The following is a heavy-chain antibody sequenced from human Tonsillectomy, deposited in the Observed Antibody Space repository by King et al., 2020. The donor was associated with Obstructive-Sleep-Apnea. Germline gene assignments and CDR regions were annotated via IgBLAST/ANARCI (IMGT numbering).Heavy chain of an antibody. CDR3: AKGRDGYPLSPFDY. Sequence: VQLVESGGGLVQPGGSLRLSCAASGFTFSSYAMSWVRQAPGKGLDWVSCLSGSGGSTYYADSVKGRFTITRDNSKNPLYLQMNSLRAEDTDVYYCAKGRDGYPLSPFDYWGQGTLVTVSS. J-gene: IGHJ4*02. V-gene: IGHV3-23*04. CDR1: GFTFSSYA. D-gene: IGHD5-24*01. CDR2: LSGSGGST.